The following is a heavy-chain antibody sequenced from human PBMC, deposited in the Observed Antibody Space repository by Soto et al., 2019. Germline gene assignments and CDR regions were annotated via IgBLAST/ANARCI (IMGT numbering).Heavy chain of an antibody. CDR2: ISSTTNYI. CDR1: GFTLTSYS. J-gene: IGHJ4*02. CDR3: ARESEDLTSNFGY. Sequence: GGSLRLSCAASGFTLTSYSTNWVRQAPGKGLEWVSSISSTTNYIYYGDSMKGRFTISRDNAKNSLYLEMNSLRAEDTAVYYCARESEDLTSNFGYWGQGTLVTVSS. V-gene: IGHV3-21*06.